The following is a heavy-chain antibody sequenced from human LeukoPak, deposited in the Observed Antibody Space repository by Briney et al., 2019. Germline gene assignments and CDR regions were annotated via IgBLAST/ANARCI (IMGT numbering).Heavy chain of an antibody. CDR3: ATGTGYCSSGSCYDY. Sequence: SETLSLTCTVSGGSISSYYWSWIRQPPGKGLEWIGYIYYSGSTNYNPSLKSRVTISVDRSKNQFSLKLSSVTAADTAVYYCATGTGYCSSGSCYDYWGQGTLVTVSS. CDR2: IYYSGST. D-gene: IGHD2-15*01. CDR1: GGSISSYY. V-gene: IGHV4-59*12. J-gene: IGHJ4*02.